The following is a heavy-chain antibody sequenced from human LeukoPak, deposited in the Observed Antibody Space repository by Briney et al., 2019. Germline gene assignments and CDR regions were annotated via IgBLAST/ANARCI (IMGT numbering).Heavy chain of an antibody. CDR3: ARADWLGSYYYMDV. Sequence: SETLSLTCTVSGGSISSYYWSWIRQPPGKGLEWIGYIYYSGSTNYNPSLKSRVTISVDTSKNQFSLKLTSVTAADTAVYYCARADWLGSYYYMDVWGKGTTVTVSS. CDR2: IYYSGST. J-gene: IGHJ6*03. D-gene: IGHD3-9*01. CDR1: GGSISSYY. V-gene: IGHV4-59*12.